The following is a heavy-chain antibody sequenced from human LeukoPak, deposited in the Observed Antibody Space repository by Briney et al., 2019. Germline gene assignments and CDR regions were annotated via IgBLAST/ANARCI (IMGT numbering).Heavy chain of an antibody. Sequence: ASVKVSCKVSGYTLTELSMHWVRQAPGKGLEWMGGFDPEDGETIYAQKFQGRVTVTEDTSTDTAYMELSSLRSEDTAVYYCARTGGGYWGQGTLVTVSS. CDR3: ARTGGGY. CDR1: GYTLTELS. J-gene: IGHJ4*02. CDR2: FDPEDGET. V-gene: IGHV1-24*01. D-gene: IGHD1-14*01.